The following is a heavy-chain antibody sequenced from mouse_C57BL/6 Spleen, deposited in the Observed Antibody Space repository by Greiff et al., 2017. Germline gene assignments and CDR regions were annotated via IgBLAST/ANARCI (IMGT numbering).Heavy chain of an antibody. CDR2: ISSGGDYI. Sequence: EVHLVESGEGLVKPGGSLKLSCAASGFTFSSYAMSWVRQTPEKRLEWVAYISSGGDYIYYADTVKGRFTISRDNARNTLYLQMSSLKSEDTAMYYCTSANWDDYAMDYWGQGTSVTVSS. V-gene: IGHV5-9-1*02. J-gene: IGHJ4*01. CDR1: GFTFSSYA. CDR3: TSANWDDYAMDY. D-gene: IGHD4-1*01.